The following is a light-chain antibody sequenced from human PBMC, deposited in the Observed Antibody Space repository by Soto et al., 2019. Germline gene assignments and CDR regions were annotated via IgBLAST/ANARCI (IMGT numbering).Light chain of an antibody. V-gene: IGLV1-40*01. Sequence: QPVLTQPPSVSGAPGQRVTISCTGSSSNIGSGYDVHWYQQLPGTAPKLLIFANVRRPSGVPDRFSGSKSGTSASLAITGLQAEDEADYYCQSYDSSLTALFGTGTKVTVL. CDR3: QSYDSSLTAL. CDR1: SSNIGSGYD. J-gene: IGLJ1*01. CDR2: ANV.